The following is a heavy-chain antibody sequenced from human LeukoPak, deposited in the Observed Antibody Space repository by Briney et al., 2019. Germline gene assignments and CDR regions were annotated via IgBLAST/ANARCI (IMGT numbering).Heavy chain of an antibody. V-gene: IGHV3-7*01. CDR2: IKQDGSEK. Sequence: GGSLRLSCAASGFTFSSYWMSWVRQAPGKGLEGVANIKQDGSEKYYVDSVKGRFTISRDNAKNSLYLQMNSLRAEDTAVYYCARVKTYYDFWSGSTVLDYWGQGTLVTVSS. J-gene: IGHJ4*02. D-gene: IGHD3-3*01. CDR3: ARVKTYYDFWSGSTVLDY. CDR1: GFTFSSYW.